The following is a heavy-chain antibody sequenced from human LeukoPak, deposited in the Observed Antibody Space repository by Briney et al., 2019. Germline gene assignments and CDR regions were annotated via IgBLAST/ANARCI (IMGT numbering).Heavy chain of an antibody. Sequence: TSQTLSLTCTVSGGSISSGSYYWSWIRQPPGKGLEWIGYIYYSGSTNYNPSLKSRVTISVDTSKNQFSLKLSSVTAADTAVYYCARGQVGATPNFDYWGQGTLVTVSS. D-gene: IGHD1-26*01. V-gene: IGHV4-61*01. CDR3: ARGQVGATPNFDY. CDR1: GGSISSGSYY. CDR2: IYYSGST. J-gene: IGHJ4*02.